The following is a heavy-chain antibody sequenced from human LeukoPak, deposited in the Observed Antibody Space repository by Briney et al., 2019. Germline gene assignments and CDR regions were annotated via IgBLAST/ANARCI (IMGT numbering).Heavy chain of an antibody. V-gene: IGHV3-21*01. CDR1: GFTFSSYS. Sequence: GSLRLSCAASGFTFSSYSMNWVRQAPGQGLEWVSSISRGGDYTYSEDSVKGRFTISRDNAKDSLYLQLNSLRAEDTAVYYCARDLMAVAGTGFDYWGQGALVTVSS. CDR3: ARDLMAVAGTGFDY. J-gene: IGHJ4*02. D-gene: IGHD6-19*01. CDR2: ISRGGDYT.